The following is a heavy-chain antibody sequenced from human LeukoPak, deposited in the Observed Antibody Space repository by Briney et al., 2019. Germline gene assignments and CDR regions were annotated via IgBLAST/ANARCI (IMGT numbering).Heavy chain of an antibody. V-gene: IGHV3-48*03. Sequence: GGSLRLSCAASGFTFSSYEMNWVRQAPGKGLEWVSYVSSSGSTIYYADSVKGRFTISRDNAKNSLYLQMNSLRAEDTAVYYCARAGSSGYYDYWGQGTLVTVSS. J-gene: IGHJ4*02. CDR2: VSSSGSTI. CDR1: GFTFSSYE. D-gene: IGHD3-22*01. CDR3: ARAGSSGYYDY.